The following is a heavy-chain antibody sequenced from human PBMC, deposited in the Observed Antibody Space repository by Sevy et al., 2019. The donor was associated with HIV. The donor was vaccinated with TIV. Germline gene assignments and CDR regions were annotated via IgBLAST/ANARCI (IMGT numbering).Heavy chain of an antibody. CDR1: GFTVSSNY. J-gene: IGHJ4*02. CDR2: IYSGGST. V-gene: IGHV3-53*01. D-gene: IGHD6-19*01. CDR3: ARAIRYSSGWYYFDY. Sequence: GGSLRLSCAASGFTVSSNYMSWVRQAPGKGLEWVSVIYSGGSTYYADSVKGRFTISRDNSKKTLYLQMNSLRAEDTAVYYCARAIRYSSGWYYFDYWGQGTLVTVSS.